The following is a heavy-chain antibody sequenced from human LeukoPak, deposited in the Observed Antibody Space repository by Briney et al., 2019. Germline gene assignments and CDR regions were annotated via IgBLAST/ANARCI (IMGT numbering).Heavy chain of an antibody. J-gene: IGHJ4*02. D-gene: IGHD6-25*01. V-gene: IGHV3-30*04. CDR3: AKNSGYSWQYFFDY. CDR2: ISYDGSNK. CDR1: GFTFSSYA. Sequence: PGRSLRLSCAASGFTFSSYAMHWVRQAPGKGLEWVAVISYDGSNKYYADSVKGRFTISRDNSKNTLYLQMNSLRAEDAAVYFCAKNSGYSWQYFFDYWGQGTLVTVSS.